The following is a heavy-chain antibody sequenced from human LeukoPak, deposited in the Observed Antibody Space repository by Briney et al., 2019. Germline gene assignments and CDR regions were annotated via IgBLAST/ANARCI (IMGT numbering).Heavy chain of an antibody. V-gene: IGHV1-69*06. CDR1: GGTFSSYA. J-gene: IGHJ3*02. CDR2: IIPIFGTA. Sequence: ASVKVSCKASGGTFSSYAISWVRQAPGQGLEWMGGIIPIFGTANYAQKFQGRGTITADKSTSTAYMELSSLRSEDTAVYYCARSMTTVTTDAFDIWGQGTMVTVSS. CDR3: ARSMTTVTTDAFDI. D-gene: IGHD4-17*01.